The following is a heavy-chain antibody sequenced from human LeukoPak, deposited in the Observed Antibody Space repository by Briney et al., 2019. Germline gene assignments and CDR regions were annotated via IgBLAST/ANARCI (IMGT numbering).Heavy chain of an antibody. CDR2: ILYDGSNI. J-gene: IGHJ4*02. V-gene: IGHV3-30*04. Sequence: PGGSLRLSCAASGFTFSSYAMHWVSQAPGKGLEWVAVILYDGSNIYYGDSVKGRFTISRDNSENTLYLQMNSLRPEDTAGYYCARGRLLYFGKRGDYWGQGTLVTVSS. D-gene: IGHD3-3*01. CDR3: ARGRLLYFGKRGDY. CDR1: GFTFSSYA.